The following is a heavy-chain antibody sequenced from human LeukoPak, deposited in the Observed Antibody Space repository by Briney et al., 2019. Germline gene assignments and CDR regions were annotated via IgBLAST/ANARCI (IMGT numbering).Heavy chain of an antibody. Sequence: ASVKVSCKASGYTFTSYGTSWVRQAPGQGLEWMGWISAYNGNTNYAQKLQGRVTMTTDTSTSTAYMELRSLRSDDTAVYYCARDSIRGSYYYDSSGSRPFDYWGQGTLVTVSS. V-gene: IGHV1-18*01. CDR1: GYTFTSYG. D-gene: IGHD3-22*01. J-gene: IGHJ4*02. CDR3: ARDSIRGSYYYDSSGSRPFDY. CDR2: ISAYNGNT.